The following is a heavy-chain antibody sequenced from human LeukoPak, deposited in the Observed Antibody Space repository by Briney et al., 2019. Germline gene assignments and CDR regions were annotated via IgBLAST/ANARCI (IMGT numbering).Heavy chain of an antibody. CDR1: GFTFSSYS. CDR2: ISSSSSTI. Sequence: PGGSLRLSCAASGFTFSSYSMNWVRQAPGKGLEWVSYISSSSSTIYYADSVKGRFTISRDNAKNSLYLQMNSLRAEDTAVYYCIRSITMVRGPRGGFDYWGQGTLVTVSS. V-gene: IGHV3-48*04. J-gene: IGHJ4*02. D-gene: IGHD3-10*01. CDR3: IRSITMVRGPRGGFDY.